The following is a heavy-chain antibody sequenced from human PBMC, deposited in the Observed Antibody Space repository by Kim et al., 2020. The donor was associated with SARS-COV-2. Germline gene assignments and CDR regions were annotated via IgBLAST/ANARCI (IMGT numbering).Heavy chain of an antibody. CDR1: GYTFTSYG. D-gene: IGHD4-17*01. Sequence: ASVKVSCKASGYTFTSYGISWVRQAPGQGLEWMGWISAYNGNTNYAQKLQGRVTMTTDTSTSTAYMELRSLRSDDTAVYYCARDHRRDYGDDGYFDYWGQGTLVTVSS. CDR3: ARDHRRDYGDDGYFDY. CDR2: ISAYNGNT. V-gene: IGHV1-18*01. J-gene: IGHJ4*02.